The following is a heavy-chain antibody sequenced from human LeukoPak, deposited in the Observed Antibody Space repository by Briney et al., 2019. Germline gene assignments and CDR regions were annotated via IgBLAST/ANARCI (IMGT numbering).Heavy chain of an antibody. D-gene: IGHD6-6*01. CDR1: GYTFTGYY. CDR3: ARIYRAARPSFDY. Sequence: ASVKVSCKASGYTFTGYYMHWVRQAPGQGLEWMGWINPNSGGTNYAQKFQGRVTMTRDTSISTAYMELSRLRSDDTAVYYCARIYRAARPSFDYWGQGTLVTVSS. V-gene: IGHV1-2*02. CDR2: INPNSGGT. J-gene: IGHJ4*02.